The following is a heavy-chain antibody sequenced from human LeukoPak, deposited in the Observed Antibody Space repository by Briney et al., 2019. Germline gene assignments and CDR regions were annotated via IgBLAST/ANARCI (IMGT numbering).Heavy chain of an antibody. Sequence: GGSLRLSCAASGFTFSSYGIHWVRQAPGKGLEWVSFIRYDGNNKYYADSVKGRFTISRDNSKNTLYLQMDSLRAEDTAVYYCAKPLSSGHFFDYWGQGTLVTVSS. D-gene: IGHD6-19*01. CDR1: GFTFSSYG. CDR2: IRYDGNNK. V-gene: IGHV3-30*02. J-gene: IGHJ4*02. CDR3: AKPLSSGHFFDY.